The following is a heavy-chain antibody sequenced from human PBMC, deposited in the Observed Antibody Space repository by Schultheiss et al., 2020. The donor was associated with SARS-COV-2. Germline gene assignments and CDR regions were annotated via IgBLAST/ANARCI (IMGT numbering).Heavy chain of an antibody. CDR3: ARYLRRGFDP. D-gene: IGHD3-3*01. V-gene: IGHV4-61*08. CDR2: IYYSGST. J-gene: IGHJ5*02. Sequence: SETLSLTCTVSGGSISSGGYYWSWIRQHPGKGLEWIGYIYYSGSTNYNPSLKSRVTISVDTSKNQFSLKLSSVTAADTAVYYCARYLRRGFDPWGQGTLVTVSS. CDR1: GGSISSGGYY.